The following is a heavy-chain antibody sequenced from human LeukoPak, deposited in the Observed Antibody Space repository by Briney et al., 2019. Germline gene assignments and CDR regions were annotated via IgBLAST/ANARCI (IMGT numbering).Heavy chain of an antibody. V-gene: IGHV3-48*03. CDR2: ITSGGTI. D-gene: IGHD3-22*01. Sequence: GGSLRLSCAASGFTFSSYEMNWVRQAPGKGLEWVSYITSGGTIYYADSVKGRFTISRDNAKNSLFLQMNSLRAEDTAVYYCAKLPGSGYYSRYYFDYWGQGTLVTVSS. J-gene: IGHJ4*02. CDR3: AKLPGSGYYSRYYFDY. CDR1: GFTFSSYE.